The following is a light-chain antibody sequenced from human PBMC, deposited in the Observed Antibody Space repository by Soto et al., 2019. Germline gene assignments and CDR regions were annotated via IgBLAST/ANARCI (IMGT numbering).Light chain of an antibody. CDR2: EVS. Sequence: QSVLTQPSSVSGSPGQSITISCTGTSSDVGTYNSVSWYQQHSGKAPKLMIYEVSNRPSGVSNRFSGSKSGNTASLTISGRQAEDEGAYYCSSYRSSTPLVVFGGGTKLTVL. CDR3: SSYRSSTPLVV. CDR1: SSDVGTYNS. V-gene: IGLV2-14*01. J-gene: IGLJ2*01.